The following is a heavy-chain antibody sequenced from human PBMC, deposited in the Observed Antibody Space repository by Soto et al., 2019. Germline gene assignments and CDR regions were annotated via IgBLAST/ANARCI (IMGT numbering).Heavy chain of an antibody. D-gene: IGHD5-18*01. CDR1: GGSIRSGGYY. Sequence: PSETLSLTCTVSGGSIRSGGYYWSWVRQSPRRGLEWIGNIYDSGSTYYNPSLKSRLTISVDTSKNQFSLNLSSVTAADTAVYYCARDRLMATAGTARHYFGLDVWGQGTTVTVSS. CDR3: ARDRLMATAGTARHYFGLDV. CDR2: IYDSGST. V-gene: IGHV4-31*03. J-gene: IGHJ6*02.